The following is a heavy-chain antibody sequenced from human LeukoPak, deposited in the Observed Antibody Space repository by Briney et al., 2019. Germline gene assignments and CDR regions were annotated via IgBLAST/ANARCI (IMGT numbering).Heavy chain of an antibody. Sequence: SETLSLTCTVSGGSISSYYWSWIRQPPGKGLEWIGYIYYSGSTNYNPSLKSRVTISVDTSKNQFSLKLSSVTAADTAVYYCARADGVLWFGETIAPYFDYWAQGTLVTVSS. CDR1: GGSISSYY. D-gene: IGHD3-10*01. J-gene: IGHJ4*02. CDR2: IYYSGST. V-gene: IGHV4-59*01. CDR3: ARADGVLWFGETIAPYFDY.